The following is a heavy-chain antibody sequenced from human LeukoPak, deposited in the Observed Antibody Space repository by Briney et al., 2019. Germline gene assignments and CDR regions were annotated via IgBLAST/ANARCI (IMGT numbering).Heavy chain of an antibody. Sequence: PGGSLRLSCAASGFTFSDYYMSWIRQARGKGLEWVSYISSSGSTIYYADSVKGRFTISRDNAKNSLYLQMNSLRAEDTAVYYCARCGSSSYYYYYMDVWGKGTTVTVSS. CDR3: ARCGSSSYYYYYMDV. CDR2: ISSSGSTI. CDR1: GFTFSDYY. D-gene: IGHD6-13*01. V-gene: IGHV3-11*04. J-gene: IGHJ6*03.